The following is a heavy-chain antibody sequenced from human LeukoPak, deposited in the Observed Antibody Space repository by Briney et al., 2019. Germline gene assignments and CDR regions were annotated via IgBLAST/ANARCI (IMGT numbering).Heavy chain of an antibody. J-gene: IGHJ4*02. CDR2: MSPNSGNT. CDR3: ARGTPNWGFDY. V-gene: IGHV1-8*01. CDR1: GYTFTSYD. Sequence: ASVTVSCTASGYTFTSYDINWVRHATGQGLEWMGWMSPNSGNTGYAQKFQGRVTMTRNTSISTAYMQLSSLRSEDTAVYYCARGTPNWGFDYWGQGTLVTVSS. D-gene: IGHD7-27*01.